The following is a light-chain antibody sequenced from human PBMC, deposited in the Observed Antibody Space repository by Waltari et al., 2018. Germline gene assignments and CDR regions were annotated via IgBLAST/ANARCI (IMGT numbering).Light chain of an antibody. CDR3: QQYNSYWST. CDR2: KAS. V-gene: IGKV1-5*03. CDR1: QSISSW. J-gene: IGKJ2*01. Sequence: DIQMTQSPSTLSASVGDRVTITCRASQSISSWLAWYQQNPGKAPKLLIYKASSLESGVPSRFSGSGSGTEFTLTISSLQPDDFATYYCQQYNSYWSTFGQGTKLEIK.